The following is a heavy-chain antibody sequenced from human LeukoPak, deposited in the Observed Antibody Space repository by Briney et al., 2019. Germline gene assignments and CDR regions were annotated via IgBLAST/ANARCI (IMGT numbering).Heavy chain of an antibody. CDR3: TKHPSDDGGAIDY. CDR1: GFTFSGSA. J-gene: IGHJ4*02. D-gene: IGHD4-23*01. Sequence: GGSLRLSCAASGFTFSGSAMHWVRQASGTGLEWVGRIRSKANNYDTAYAASVKGRFTISRDDSKNTAYLQMNSLKTEDTAVYYCTKHPSDDGGAIDYWGQGTLVTVSS. CDR2: IRSKANNYDT. V-gene: IGHV3-73*01.